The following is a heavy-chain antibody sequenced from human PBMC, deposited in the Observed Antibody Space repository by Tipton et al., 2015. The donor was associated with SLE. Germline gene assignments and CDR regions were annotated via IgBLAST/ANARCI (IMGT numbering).Heavy chain of an antibody. CDR2: IYYTGST. CDR3: ARDGLGHSSGYYEYD. Sequence: TLSLTCTVSGGSISSYYWSWIRQPPGKGLEWIGYIYYTGSTNYNPSLKSRVTISVDTSKNQFSLKLSAVTAADTAVYYCARDGLGHSSGYYEYDWGQGTLVTVSS. J-gene: IGHJ4*02. CDR1: GGSISSYY. V-gene: IGHV4-59*12. D-gene: IGHD3-22*01.